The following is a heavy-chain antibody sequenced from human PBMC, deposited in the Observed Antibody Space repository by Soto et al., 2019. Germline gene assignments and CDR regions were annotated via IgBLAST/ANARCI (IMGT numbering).Heavy chain of an antibody. J-gene: IGHJ6*02. CDR2: IIPIFGTA. V-gene: IGHV1-69*13. CDR3: ARDRDGDDDELDDYGMDV. CDR1: GGTFSSYA. D-gene: IGHD4-17*01. Sequence: GASVKVSCKASGGTFSSYAISWVRQAPGQGLEWMGGIIPIFGTANYAQKFQGRVTITADESTSTAYMELSSLRSEDTAVYYCARDRDGDDDELDDYGMDVWGQGATVTVSS.